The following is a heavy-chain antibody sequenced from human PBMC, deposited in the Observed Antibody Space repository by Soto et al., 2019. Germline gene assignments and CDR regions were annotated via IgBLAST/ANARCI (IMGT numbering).Heavy chain of an antibody. CDR2: IYQTGST. V-gene: IGHV4-4*02. Sequence: QVQLQESGPGLVKPSGPLSLPSAVPIGSITSGTWWGWVRQPPGRGRGWIGDIYQTGSTNYNPSLRSRVIISVDKSKNNFSLSLSSVTAADTAVYFCARVWGALAPIAGWFGPWGRGILVTVSS. CDR3: ARVWGALAPIAGWFGP. CDR1: IGSITSGTW. D-gene: IGHD3-16*01. J-gene: IGHJ5*02.